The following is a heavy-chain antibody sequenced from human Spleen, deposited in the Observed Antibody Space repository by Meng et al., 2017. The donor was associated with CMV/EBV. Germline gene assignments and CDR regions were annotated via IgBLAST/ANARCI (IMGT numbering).Heavy chain of an antibody. Sequence: LSLTCAASGFTFSSYAMHWVRQAPGKGLEWVAVISYDGSNKYYADSVKGRFTISRDNSKNTLYLQMNSLRAEDTAVYYCARWELLRRYFDYWGQGTLVTVSS. CDR1: GFTFSSYA. D-gene: IGHD1-26*01. CDR3: ARWELLRRYFDY. J-gene: IGHJ4*02. V-gene: IGHV3-30*04. CDR2: ISYDGSNK.